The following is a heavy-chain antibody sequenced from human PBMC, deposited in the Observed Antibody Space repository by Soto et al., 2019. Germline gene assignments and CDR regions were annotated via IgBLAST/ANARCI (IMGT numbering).Heavy chain of an antibody. V-gene: IGHV4-34*01. CDR3: ARRQDIVATFDY. CDR2: INHNGNT. CDR1: GGSFSGYY. Sequence: QVQLQQWGAGLLKPSETLSLTCAVYGGSFSGYYWSWIRQPPGKGLAWIGEINHNGNTNNNPSLKSRVTTSVDTSKKQFSLKLSSVTAADTAVYYCARRQDIVATFDYWGRGALVTVSS. D-gene: IGHD5-12*01. J-gene: IGHJ4*02.